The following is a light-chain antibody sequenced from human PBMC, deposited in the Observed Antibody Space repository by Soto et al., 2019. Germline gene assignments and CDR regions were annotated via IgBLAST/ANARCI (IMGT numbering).Light chain of an antibody. J-gene: IGKJ1*01. CDR3: QQYNTYSWT. CDR1: QSISSW. V-gene: IGKV1-5*01. Sequence: DIQMTQSPSSLSASVGGRVTITCRASQSISSWLAWYQQMPGKAPKLLIYDASSLHSGVPSRFSGRGSGTEFTLTISSLQPDDFAPYYCQQYNTYSWTFGQGTKVDIK. CDR2: DAS.